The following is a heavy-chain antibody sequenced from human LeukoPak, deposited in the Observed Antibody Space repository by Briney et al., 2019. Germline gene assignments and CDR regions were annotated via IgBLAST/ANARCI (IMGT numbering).Heavy chain of an antibody. J-gene: IGHJ6*02. CDR3: AKESSGWMCSKFYGMDV. V-gene: IGHV3-23*01. CDR1: GFTFSSYA. Sequence: GGSLRLSCAASGFTFSSYAMSWVRQAPGKGLGWVSVISGIGSFTYYADSVKGRFTISRDNSKNTLYLQVNSLRAEDTAVYYCAKESSGWMCSKFYGMDVWGQGTTVTVSS. CDR2: ISGIGSFT. D-gene: IGHD6-19*01.